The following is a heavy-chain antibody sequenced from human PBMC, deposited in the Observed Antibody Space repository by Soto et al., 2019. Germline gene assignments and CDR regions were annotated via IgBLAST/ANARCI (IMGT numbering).Heavy chain of an antibody. V-gene: IGHV4-4*02. Sequence: SEPLSLTCAVSGGSVSSSSYWSWVRQSPEKGLEWIGEIHHSGNTNYNPSLKSRVVISVDTSRNQFYLTLTSVTGADTAVYYCGSLAGYCSGNSCHGDYAMDVWGQGTTVTVSS. J-gene: IGHJ6*02. D-gene: IGHD2-15*01. CDR3: GSLAGYCSGNSCHGDYAMDV. CDR2: IHHSGNT. CDR1: GGSVSSSSY.